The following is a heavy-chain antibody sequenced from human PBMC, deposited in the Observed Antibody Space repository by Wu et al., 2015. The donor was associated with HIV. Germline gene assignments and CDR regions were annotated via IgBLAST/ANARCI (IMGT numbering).Heavy chain of an antibody. J-gene: IGHJ4*02. CDR1: GYTITTYD. CDR3: ATEQGGDYYDSSGTLDY. V-gene: IGHV1-69*18. Sequence: QVQLVQSGAEVKKPGASVKVSCQASGYTITTYDFNWVRQAPGQGLEWMGRIIPIFGTAKYAQNFQGRVTITADESTSTAYMELSSLRSEDTAVYYCATEQGGDYYDSSGTLDYWGQGTLVTVSS. D-gene: IGHD3-22*01. CDR2: IIPIFGTA.